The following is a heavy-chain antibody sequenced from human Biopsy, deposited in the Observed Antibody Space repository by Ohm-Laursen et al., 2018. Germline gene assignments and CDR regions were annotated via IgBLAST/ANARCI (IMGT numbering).Heavy chain of an antibody. CDR2: INGSGGST. CDR1: GVSITAYY. CDR3: ARDLYDFCGGCPFDP. Sequence: LSLTCTVSGVSITAYYWSWVRQAPGKGLECVSLINGSGGSTYYADPVKGRFTISRDNSKNTLYLQMNSLRAEDTAMYYCARDLYDFCGGCPFDPWGQGTLVTVSP. J-gene: IGHJ5*02. D-gene: IGHD3-3*01. V-gene: IGHV3-23*01.